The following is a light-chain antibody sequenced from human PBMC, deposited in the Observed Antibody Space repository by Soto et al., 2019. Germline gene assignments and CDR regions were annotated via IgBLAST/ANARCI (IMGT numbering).Light chain of an antibody. V-gene: IGKV1-39*01. J-gene: IGKJ5*01. CDR2: AAS. CDR3: QQHGQWPIT. CDR1: QNINSY. Sequence: DIQMTQSPSSLSASVGDRVTITCRASQNINSYLNWYQHKSGKAPKLLIYAASTLQAGVPSRFSGSGSGTEFTLTISSLQPEDFATYYCQQHGQWPITFGQGTRLEI.